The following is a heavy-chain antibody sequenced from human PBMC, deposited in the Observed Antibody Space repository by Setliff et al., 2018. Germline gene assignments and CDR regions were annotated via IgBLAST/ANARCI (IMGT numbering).Heavy chain of an antibody. CDR1: GDSMSNFF. CDR3: ARQPSSGAYYNPRPYYFDY. CDR2: YRSGST. J-gene: IGHJ4*02. V-gene: IGHV4-59*08. Sequence: SETLSLTCSVTGDSMSNFFWSWIRQPPGKGLEWIGYYRSGSTNYSPSLKSRVTMSADTSNNQFSLNLRSVTAADTAVYFCARQPSSGAYYNPRPYYFDYWGQGTLVTVSS. D-gene: IGHD3-10*01.